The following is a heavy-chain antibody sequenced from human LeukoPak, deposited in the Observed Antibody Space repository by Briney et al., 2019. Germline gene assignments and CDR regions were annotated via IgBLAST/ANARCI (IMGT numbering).Heavy chain of an antibody. CDR2: IYSGGST. Sequence: GGSLRLSCAASGFTVSSNYMSWVRQAPGKGLEWVSVIYSGGSTHYADSVKGRFTISRHNSKNTLYLQMNSLRAEDTAVYYCARGRYYYGSGSPYYFDYWGQGTLVTVSS. CDR1: GFTVSSNY. J-gene: IGHJ4*02. V-gene: IGHV3-53*04. D-gene: IGHD3-10*01. CDR3: ARGRYYYGSGSPYYFDY.